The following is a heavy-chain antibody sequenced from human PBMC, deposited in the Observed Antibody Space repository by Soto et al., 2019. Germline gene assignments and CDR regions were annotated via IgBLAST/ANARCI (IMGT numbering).Heavy chain of an antibody. CDR1: GDSISEYY. CDR3: ARDLKEYCSDGKCNWFDP. V-gene: IGHV4-59*01. J-gene: IGHJ5*02. CDR2: IYYSGST. Sequence: SETLSLTCTVSGDSISEYYWSWIRQPPGKGLEWIGYIYYSGSTNYNPSLKSRVTISFDASKNQISLQVRSATAADAAVYYCARDLKEYCSDGKCNWFDPWGQGTLVTVSS. D-gene: IGHD2-15*01.